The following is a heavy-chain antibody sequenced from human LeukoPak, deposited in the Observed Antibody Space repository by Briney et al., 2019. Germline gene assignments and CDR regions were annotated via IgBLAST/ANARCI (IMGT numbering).Heavy chain of an antibody. J-gene: IGHJ5*02. CDR2: IYYSGST. CDR3: ARHTSSWYGFDP. Sequence: PSETLSLTCTVSGGSISSSDYYWGWIRQSPGKGLEWIGTIYYSGSTYYNPSLKSRVTISVDTSKNPFSLKLSSVTAADTAVFYCARHTSSWYGFDPWGQGTLVTVSS. D-gene: IGHD6-19*01. V-gene: IGHV4-39*01. CDR1: GGSISSSDYY.